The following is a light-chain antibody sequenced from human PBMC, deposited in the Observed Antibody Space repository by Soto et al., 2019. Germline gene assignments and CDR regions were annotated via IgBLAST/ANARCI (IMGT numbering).Light chain of an antibody. CDR3: SSYAGSNNYV. CDR1: SNDVGGYNF. V-gene: IGLV2-8*01. CDR2: EVT. Sequence: QSALTQPPSASGSPGQSVTISCTGCSNDVGGYNFVSWYQHHPGKAPKLMIYEVTKRPSGVPDRFSGSKSGNTASLTVSGLQAEDVADYYCSSYAGSNNYVFGTGTKLTVL. J-gene: IGLJ1*01.